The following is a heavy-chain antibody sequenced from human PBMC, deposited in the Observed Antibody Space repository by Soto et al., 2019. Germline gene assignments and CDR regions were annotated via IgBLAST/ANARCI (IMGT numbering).Heavy chain of an antibody. CDR3: VRGSSSWNGIDY. CDR2: ISPDGSDT. V-gene: IGHV3-74*01. D-gene: IGHD6-13*01. J-gene: IGHJ4*02. CDR1: GFTFRNYW. Sequence: GSLRLSCAAAGFTFRNYWMHWVRKAPGMGLVWVSRISPDGSDTVYADFVRGRFTISRDNAKNTLSLQMNSLRAEDTALYYCVRGSSSWNGIDYWGQGALVTVSS.